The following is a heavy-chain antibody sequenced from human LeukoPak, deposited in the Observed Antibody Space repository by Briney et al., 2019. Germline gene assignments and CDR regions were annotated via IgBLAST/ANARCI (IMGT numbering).Heavy chain of an antibody. CDR3: ARDYYDSSGSDAFGI. V-gene: IGHV1-2*02. CDR1: GYTFTGYY. Sequence: ASVKVSCKASGYTFTGYYMHWVRQAPGQGLEWMGWINPNSGGTNYAQKFQGRVTMTRDTSISTAYMELSRLRSDDTAVYYCARDYYDSSGSDAFGIWGQGTMVTVSS. J-gene: IGHJ3*02. D-gene: IGHD3-22*01. CDR2: INPNSGGT.